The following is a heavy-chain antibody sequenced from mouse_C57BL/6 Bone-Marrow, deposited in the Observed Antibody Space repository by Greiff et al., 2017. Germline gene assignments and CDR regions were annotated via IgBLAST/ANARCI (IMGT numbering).Heavy chain of an antibody. Sequence: VQLQQSGTVLARPGASVKMSCKTSGYTFTSYWMHWVKQRPGKGLEWIGAMYPGNSDTSYNQKFKGKAKLTAVTSASTAYMELSSLTNEDSAVYYCTRDGPSLYAMDYWGQGTSVTVSS. J-gene: IGHJ4*01. CDR2: MYPGNSDT. CDR3: TRDGPSLYAMDY. V-gene: IGHV1-5*01. D-gene: IGHD2-3*01. CDR1: GYTFTSYW.